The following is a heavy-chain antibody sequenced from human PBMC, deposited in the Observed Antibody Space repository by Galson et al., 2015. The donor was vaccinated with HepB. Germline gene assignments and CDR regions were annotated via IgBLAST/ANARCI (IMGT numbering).Heavy chain of an antibody. CDR3: ATQQWLVPLIDY. D-gene: IGHD6-19*01. Sequence: SLRLSCAAYGFTFSSYAMSWVRQAPGKGLEWVSAISGSGGSTYYADSVKGRFTISRDNSKNTLYLQMNSLRAEDTAVYYCATQQWLVPLIDYWGQGTLVTVSS. J-gene: IGHJ4*02. CDR2: ISGSGGST. CDR1: GFTFSSYA. V-gene: IGHV3-23*01.